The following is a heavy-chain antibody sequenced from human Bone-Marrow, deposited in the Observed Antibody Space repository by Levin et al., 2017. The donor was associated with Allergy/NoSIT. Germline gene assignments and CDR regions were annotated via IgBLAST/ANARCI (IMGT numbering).Heavy chain of an antibody. J-gene: IGHJ5*02. D-gene: IGHD5-24*01. V-gene: IGHV3-7*01. Sequence: PTASVKVSCAASGFTFRSYWMTWVRQAPGKGLEWLAIINQDGSETYYVDSVTGRFTISRDNAKNSLYLQMNSLRAEDTAVYYCARRSYNAFNPWGQGTLVTVSS. CDR3: ARRSYNAFNP. CDR1: GFTFRSYW. CDR2: INQDGSET.